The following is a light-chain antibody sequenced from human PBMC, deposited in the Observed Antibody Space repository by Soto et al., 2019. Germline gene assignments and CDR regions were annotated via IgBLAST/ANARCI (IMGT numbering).Light chain of an antibody. Sequence: QSVLTQPASVSASPGQSITIFCTGTSSDVGGYNYVSWYQQPPGKAHKLMIYEVSNRPSGVSNRFSGSKSGNTAALTISGLQAEDEADYYCSSYTSSNTLVFGTGTKVTVL. CDR1: SSDVGGYNY. V-gene: IGLV2-14*01. CDR3: SSYTSSNTLV. CDR2: EVS. J-gene: IGLJ1*01.